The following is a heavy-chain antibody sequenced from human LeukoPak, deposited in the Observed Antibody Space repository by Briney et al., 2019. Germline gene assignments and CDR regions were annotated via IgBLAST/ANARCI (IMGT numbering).Heavy chain of an antibody. CDR1: GFTFSSYA. V-gene: IGHV3-30-3*01. D-gene: IGHD3-22*01. J-gene: IGHJ4*02. Sequence: GGSLRLSCAASGFTFSSYAMHWVRQAPGKGLEWVAVISYDGSNKYYADSVKGRFTISRDNSKYTLYLQMNSLRAEDTAVYYCARVDSSGSPFDYWGQGTLVTVSS. CDR3: ARVDSSGSPFDY. CDR2: ISYDGSNK.